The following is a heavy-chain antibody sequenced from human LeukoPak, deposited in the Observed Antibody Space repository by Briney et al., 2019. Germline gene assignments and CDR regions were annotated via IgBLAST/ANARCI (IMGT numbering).Heavy chain of an antibody. Sequence: SETLSLTCAVYGGSFSGYYWSWIRQPPGKGLEWIGEINHSGSTNYNPSLKSRVTISVDTSKNQFSLKLSSVTAADTAVYYCARHPQTGNYYYYMDVWGKGTTVTISS. CDR2: INHSGST. CDR1: GGSFSGYY. V-gene: IGHV4-34*01. D-gene: IGHD3-10*01. J-gene: IGHJ6*03. CDR3: ARHPQTGNYYYYMDV.